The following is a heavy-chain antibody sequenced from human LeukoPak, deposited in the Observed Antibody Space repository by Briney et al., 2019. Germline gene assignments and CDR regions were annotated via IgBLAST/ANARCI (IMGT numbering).Heavy chain of an antibody. V-gene: IGHV4-61*02. CDR2: IYTSGST. J-gene: IGHJ6*03. D-gene: IGHD2-2*02. CDR3: ARVPVPAAIQRDLGYYYYYMDV. Sequence: PSETLSLTCTVSGGSISSGSYYWSWIRQPAGKGLEWIGRIYTSGSTNYNPSLKSRVTISVDTSKNQFSLKLSSVTAADTAVYYCARVPVPAAIQRDLGYYYYYMDVWGKGTTVTVSS. CDR1: GGSISSGSYY.